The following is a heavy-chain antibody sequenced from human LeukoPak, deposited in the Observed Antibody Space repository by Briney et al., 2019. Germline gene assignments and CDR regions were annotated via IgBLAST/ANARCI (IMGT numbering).Heavy chain of an antibody. V-gene: IGHV3-48*01. J-gene: IGHJ4*02. CDR3: ARELSGGLRYFDWLSLEVDY. CDR1: GFTFSSFS. CDR2: ISDSTNSI. D-gene: IGHD3-9*01. Sequence: PGGSLRLSCAASGFTFSSFSMNWVRQAPGKGLEWISYISDSTNSINYADSVKGRFTISRDNSKNTLYLQMNSLRAEDTAVYYCARELSGGLRYFDWLSLEVDYWGQGTLVTVSS.